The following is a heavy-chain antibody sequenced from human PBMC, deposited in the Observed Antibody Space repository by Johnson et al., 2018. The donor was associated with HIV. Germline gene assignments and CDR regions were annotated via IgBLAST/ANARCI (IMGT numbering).Heavy chain of an antibody. CDR3: AREQATLFFRASGAAFDI. D-gene: IGHD3-3*01. CDR1: GFTFRDYY. J-gene: IGHJ3*02. V-gene: IGHV3-11*04. Sequence: QVQLVESGGGVVQPGRSLRLSCAASGFTFRDYYMSWIRQAPGKGLEWVSYISSSGSTIYYADSVKGRFTMSRENAKNTLYLQMNSLRVEDTAVYYCAREQATLFFRASGAAFDIWGQGTVVTVSS. CDR2: ISSSGSTI.